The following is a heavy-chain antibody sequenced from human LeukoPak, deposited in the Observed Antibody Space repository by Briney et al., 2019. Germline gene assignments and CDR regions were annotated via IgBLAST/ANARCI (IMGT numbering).Heavy chain of an antibody. CDR1: GFTFSSSA. CDR2: ISRTGGDT. CDR3: AKEVRPNDY. J-gene: IGHJ4*02. V-gene: IGHV3-23*01. Sequence: GGSLRLSCAASGFTFSSSAMCWVRQAPGKGLEWVSGISRTGGDTYYADSVKGRFTISRDTSKNILFLQMNSLRAEDTAVYYCAKEVRPNDYWGQGTLVTVSS. D-gene: IGHD6-6*01.